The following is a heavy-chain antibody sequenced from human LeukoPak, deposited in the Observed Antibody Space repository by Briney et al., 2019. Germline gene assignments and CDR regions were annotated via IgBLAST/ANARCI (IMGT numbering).Heavy chain of an antibody. CDR1: GFTVSGTH. CDR3: AKDEVTSGGGLAS. J-gene: IGHJ5*01. Sequence: GGSLRLSCAASGFTVSGTHMSWVRQAPGKGLEWVSATYTGGTTYYADSVTGRFTVSRDTSRNTLSLHMDSLRAEDTAVYYCAKDEVTSGGGLASWGQGTLVIVSS. V-gene: IGHV3-53*01. CDR2: TYTGGTT. D-gene: IGHD2-21*02.